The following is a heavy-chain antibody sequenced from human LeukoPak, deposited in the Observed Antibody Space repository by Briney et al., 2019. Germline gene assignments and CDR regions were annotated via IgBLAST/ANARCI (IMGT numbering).Heavy chain of an antibody. V-gene: IGHV4-30-4*01. CDR2: MYYSGST. CDR1: GGSISSGDYY. Sequence: ASETLSLTCTVSGGSISSGDYYWSWIRQPPGKGLEWIAYMYYSGSTNYNPSLKSRVTISVDTSKNQFSLKLSSVTAADTAVYYCARHSSGWLDYWGQGTLVTVSS. CDR3: ARHSSGWLDY. D-gene: IGHD6-19*01. J-gene: IGHJ4*02.